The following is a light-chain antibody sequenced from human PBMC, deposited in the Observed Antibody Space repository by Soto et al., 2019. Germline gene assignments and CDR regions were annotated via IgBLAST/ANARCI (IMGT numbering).Light chain of an antibody. CDR2: RAS. V-gene: IGKV1-5*03. CDR3: QQYQTYWS. Sequence: DIQMTQSPSTLSASVGDRVTITCRASQSVSSWLAWYQQKPGKAPKVLIYRASTLETGVPSRFSGSGSGTEFTLTISSLQPDDFAIYYCQQYQTYWSFGQGNNVEIK. J-gene: IGKJ1*01. CDR1: QSVSSW.